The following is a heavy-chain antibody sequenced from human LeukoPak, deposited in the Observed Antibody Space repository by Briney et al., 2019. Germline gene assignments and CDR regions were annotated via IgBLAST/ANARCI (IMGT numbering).Heavy chain of an antibody. D-gene: IGHD4-23*01. CDR2: ISGSSGTT. CDR3: ARERGSSGGNTNGYFDY. V-gene: IGHV3-23*01. Sequence: GGSLRLSCAASEFTFSNYAMSWVRQAPGKGLEWVSVISGSSGTTYSADSVKGRFTISRDNSKNTLYLQMNSLRAEDTAAYYCARERGSSGGNTNGYFDYWGQGALVTVSS. CDR1: EFTFSNYA. J-gene: IGHJ4*02.